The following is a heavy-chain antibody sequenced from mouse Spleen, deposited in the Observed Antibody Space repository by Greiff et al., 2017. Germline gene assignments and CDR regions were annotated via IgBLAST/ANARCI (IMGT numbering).Heavy chain of an antibody. CDR3: ARHEEVLLRLRLDY. CDR1: GFTFSSYG. D-gene: IGHD1-2*01. CDR2: ISGGGSYT. V-gene: IGHV5-9-2*01. J-gene: IGHJ2*01. Sequence: EVMLVESGGGLVKPGGSLKLSCAASGFTFSSYGMSWVRQTPEKRLEWVATISGGGSYTYYPDSVKGRFTISRDNAKNNLYLQMSSLRSEDTALYYCARHEEVLLRLRLDYWGQGTTLTVSS.